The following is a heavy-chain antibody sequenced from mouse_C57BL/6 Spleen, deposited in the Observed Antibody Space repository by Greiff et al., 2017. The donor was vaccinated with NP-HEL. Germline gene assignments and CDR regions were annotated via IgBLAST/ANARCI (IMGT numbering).Heavy chain of an antibody. CDR3: ARDSNYVPFAY. Sequence: QVQLKQPGAELVKPGASVKLSCKASGYTFTSYWMHWVKQRPGQGLEWIGMIHPNSGSTNYNEKFKSKATLTVDKSSSTAYMQLSSLTSEDSAVYYCARDSNYVPFAYWGQGTLVTVSA. CDR1: GYTFTSYW. D-gene: IGHD2-5*01. V-gene: IGHV1-64*01. CDR2: IHPNSGST. J-gene: IGHJ3*01.